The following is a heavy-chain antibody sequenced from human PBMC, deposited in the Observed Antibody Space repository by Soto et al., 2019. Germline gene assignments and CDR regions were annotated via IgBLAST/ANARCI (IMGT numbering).Heavy chain of an antibody. Sequence: EVQLVESGGGLVQPGRSLRLSCAASGFTFDDYAMHWVRQAPGKGLEWVSCISWNSGSIGYADSVKGRFTISRDNAKNSLYLQMNSLRAEDTVLYYCAEDARGWYDYRGQGNLVTVSS. J-gene: IGHJ4*02. CDR1: GFTFDDYA. V-gene: IGHV3-9*01. D-gene: IGHD6-19*01. CDR3: AEDARGWYDY. CDR2: ISWNSGSI.